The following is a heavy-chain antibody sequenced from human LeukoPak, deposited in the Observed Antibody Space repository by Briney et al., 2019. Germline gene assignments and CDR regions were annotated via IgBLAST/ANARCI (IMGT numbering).Heavy chain of an antibody. V-gene: IGHV3-9*01. CDR1: GFTFDDYA. Sequence: GGSLRLSCAASGFTFDDYAMHWVRQAPGKGLEWVSGISWNSGSIGYADSVKGRFTISRDNAKNSLYLQMNSLRAEDTALYYCAKDSYEDLRAPRDWGQGTLVTVSS. CDR3: AKDSYEDLRAPRD. CDR2: ISWNSGSI. D-gene: IGHD3-10*01. J-gene: IGHJ4*02.